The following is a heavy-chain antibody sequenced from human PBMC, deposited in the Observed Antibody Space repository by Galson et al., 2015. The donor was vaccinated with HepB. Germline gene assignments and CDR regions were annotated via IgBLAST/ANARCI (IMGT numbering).Heavy chain of an antibody. CDR3: ARNASTGGFDF. Sequence: SVKVSCKASGYTFTTFPMHWVRQAPGQSLEWMGYISAANGDTKNSQKFQDRATITSDTSANTAFMELSNLNSEDTAVYYCARNASTGGFDFWGQGALVTVSS. J-gene: IGHJ4*02. CDR1: GYTFTTFP. V-gene: IGHV1-3*01. D-gene: IGHD1-14*01. CDR2: ISAANGDT.